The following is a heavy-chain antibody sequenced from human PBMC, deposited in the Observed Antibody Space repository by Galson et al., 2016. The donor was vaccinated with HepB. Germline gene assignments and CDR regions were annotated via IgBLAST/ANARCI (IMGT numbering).Heavy chain of an antibody. V-gene: IGHV4-39*01. CDR3: ARQGDLGFSSAWYFKN. CDR1: GDSISRINFF. CDR2: IYQSGST. J-gene: IGHJ4*02. Sequence: SETLSLTCTVSGDSISRINFFWGWIRQPPGKGLEWLGSIYQSGSTYQTPSLKSRVTISADTSRNQFFLNLRSVTAADTAVYHCARQGDLGFSSAWYFKNWGRGTLVTISS. D-gene: IGHD6-19*01.